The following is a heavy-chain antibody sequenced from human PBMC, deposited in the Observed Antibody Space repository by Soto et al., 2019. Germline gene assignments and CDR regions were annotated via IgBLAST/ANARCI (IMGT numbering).Heavy chain of an antibody. CDR1: GFTFTSSA. V-gene: IGHV1-58*01. D-gene: IGHD1-26*01. CDR3: AADAAIVGGFWLSYYYGMDV. Sequence: SVKVSCKASGFTFTSSAVQWVPQARGQRREWIGWIVDGSGNTNYAQEFQERVTITRDMSTSTPHMELRSVRCEHRAVYYCAADAAIVGGFWLSYYYGMDVWGQGTTVTVSS. CDR2: IVDGSGNT. J-gene: IGHJ6*02.